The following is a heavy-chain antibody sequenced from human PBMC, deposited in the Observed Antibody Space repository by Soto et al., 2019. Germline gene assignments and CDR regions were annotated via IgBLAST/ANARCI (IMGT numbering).Heavy chain of an antibody. D-gene: IGHD3-10*01. V-gene: IGHV4-34*02. Sequence: QVHLQQWGAGLLKPSQTLSLSCVVDGGAFNGYYWTWIRQPPGKGLEWIGEINHSGSVDYNPSLKSRVAISIDTSKKQFSLTLTSVTAADTAVYYCARAGAALVRGSIGGFDYWGQGSLVTVPS. J-gene: IGHJ4*02. CDR3: ARAGAALVRGSIGGFDY. CDR2: INHSGSV. CDR1: GGAFNGYY.